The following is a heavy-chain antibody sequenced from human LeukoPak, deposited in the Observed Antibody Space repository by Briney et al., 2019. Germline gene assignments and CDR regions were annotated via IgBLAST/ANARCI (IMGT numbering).Heavy chain of an antibody. CDR2: FHYSGST. D-gene: IGHD6-13*01. CDR3: ARHPSSSWNWYFDL. J-gene: IGHJ2*01. V-gene: IGHV4-59*08. CDR1: GGSISSYY. Sequence: SETLSLTCTVSGGSISSYYWNWIRQPPGEGLEWIGYFHYSGSTNYNPSLKSRVTISVDTSKNQFSLKLSSVTAADTAVYYCARHPSSSWNWYFDLWGRGTLVTVSS.